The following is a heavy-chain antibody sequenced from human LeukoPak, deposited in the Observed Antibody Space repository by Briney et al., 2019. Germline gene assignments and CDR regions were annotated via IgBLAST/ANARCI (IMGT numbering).Heavy chain of an antibody. CDR2: IYYSGST. V-gene: IGHV4-31*03. D-gene: IGHD6-19*01. CDR3: ARHSSDYYYFDY. CDR1: GGSISSGGYY. Sequence: SETLSLTCTVSGGSISSGGYYWSWIRQHPGKGLEWIGYIYYSGSTYYNPSLKSRVTMSVDTSKNQFSLKLNSVTAADTAVYYCARHSSDYYYFDYWGQGTLVTVSS. J-gene: IGHJ4*02.